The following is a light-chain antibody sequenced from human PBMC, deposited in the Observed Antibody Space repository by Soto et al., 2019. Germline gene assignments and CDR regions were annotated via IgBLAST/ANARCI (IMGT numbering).Light chain of an antibody. CDR3: QKYNIAPLT. V-gene: IGKV1-27*01. Sequence: DIPMTQSPSSLSASVGDRVTITCRASQDISNSLAWYQRKPGQVPLLLIYSASTLQSGVPSRFSGSGSGTYFTLTISSLQPEDVATYYCQKYNIAPLTFGGGTKVEVK. J-gene: IGKJ4*01. CDR2: SAS. CDR1: QDISNS.